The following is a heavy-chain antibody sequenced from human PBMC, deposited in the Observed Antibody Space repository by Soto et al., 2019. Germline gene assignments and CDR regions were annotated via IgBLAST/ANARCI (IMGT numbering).Heavy chain of an antibody. V-gene: IGHV3-53*01. Sequence: EVQLVESGGGLIQPGGSLRLSCVASGFSVTSNYMTWVRQAPGKGLEWVSILYTGGSTYYSDSVKGRSTISRDTPKNTVFLQLNXLRAEDTAIYYCARATRYF. CDR2: LYTGGST. D-gene: IGHD2-2*01. J-gene: IGHJ4*01. CDR3: ARATRYF. CDR1: GFSVTSNY.